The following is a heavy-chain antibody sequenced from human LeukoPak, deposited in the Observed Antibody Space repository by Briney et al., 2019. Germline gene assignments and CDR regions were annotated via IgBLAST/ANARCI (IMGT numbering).Heavy chain of an antibody. V-gene: IGHV1-2*02. CDR2: INPNRGGT. CDR1: GYTFTGYY. D-gene: IGHD3-22*01. CDR3: ASVRSSASYHDAFDY. J-gene: IGHJ4*02. Sequence: GASVKVSCKASGYTFTGYYMQGVRQAPGQGLDWMGWINPNRGGTNYAQKFQGRITMTRDTSISTAYMELNRLTSDDTAVYYCASVRSSASYHDAFDYWGQGTLVTVAS.